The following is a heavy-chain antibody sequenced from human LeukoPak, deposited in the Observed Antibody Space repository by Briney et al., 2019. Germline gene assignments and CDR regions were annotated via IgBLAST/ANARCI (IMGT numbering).Heavy chain of an antibody. CDR2: IYYSGST. CDR3: AREFSDFWSGYTYYYYMDV. V-gene: IGHV4-59*08. D-gene: IGHD3-3*01. Sequence: MSSETLSLTCTVSGGSINNYYWSWIRQPPGKGLEWIGYIYYSGSTNYNPSLKSRVTISLDTSKNQFSLKLSSVTAADTAVYYCAREFSDFWSGYTYYYYMDVWGKGTTVTVSS. J-gene: IGHJ6*03. CDR1: GGSINNYY.